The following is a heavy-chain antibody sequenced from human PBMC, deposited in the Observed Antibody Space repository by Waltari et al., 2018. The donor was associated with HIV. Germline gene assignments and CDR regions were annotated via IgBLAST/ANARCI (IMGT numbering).Heavy chain of an antibody. J-gene: IGHJ6*02. CDR3: AKDPGMDV. V-gene: IGHV3-23*01. Sequence: EVQLLESGGGLVQPGGSLRLSCAASGFTFSRSPMNWVRQAPGKGLECVSGISGSGGSTYYADSVKGRLTISRDNSKSTVYLQMNSLRAEDTAIYYCAKDPGMDVWGQGTTVTVSS. CDR1: GFTFSRSP. CDR2: ISGSGGST.